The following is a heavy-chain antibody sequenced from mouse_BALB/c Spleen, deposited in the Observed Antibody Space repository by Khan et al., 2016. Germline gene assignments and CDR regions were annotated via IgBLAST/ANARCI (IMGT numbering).Heavy chain of an antibody. CDR3: ALRGWYVYYFDS. J-gene: IGHJ2*01. Sequence: EVKLLESGPGLVKPSQSLSLTCTVTGYSITSDYAWNWIRQFPGNKLEWMGYISYSGITRYNPSLKSRISITRDTSKNQFFLQLNSLTTEDTATSHCALRGWYVYYFDSWGQGTTLTVSS. V-gene: IGHV3-2*02. D-gene: IGHD2-1*01. CDR2: ISYSGIT. CDR1: GYSITSDYA.